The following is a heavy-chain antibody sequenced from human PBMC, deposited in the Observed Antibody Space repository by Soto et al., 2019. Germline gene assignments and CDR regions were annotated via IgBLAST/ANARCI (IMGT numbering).Heavy chain of an antibody. D-gene: IGHD3-16*01. CDR1: GFTFRSYV. Sequence: QVQLVESGGGVVQPGTSLRLSCAGSGFTFRSYVIHWVRQAPGKGLEWVALTSYDGSNNFYGDSVKGRFTISIDNSRNTVERQMDRLTFEGTVVYYCARWGTTAGLDVWGQGTLVSVSS. J-gene: IGHJ4*02. CDR2: TSYDGSNN. CDR3: ARWGTTAGLDV. V-gene: IGHV3-33*05.